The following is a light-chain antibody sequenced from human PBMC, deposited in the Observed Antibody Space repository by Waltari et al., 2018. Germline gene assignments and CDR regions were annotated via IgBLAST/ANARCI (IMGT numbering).Light chain of an antibody. J-gene: IGLJ3*02. CDR3: AAWDDSLNGWV. CDR1: SSNIGHNP. Sequence: QSVLTQPPSVSDAPRPRVTISGSGSSSNIGHNPVNWYQQLPGKAPKLLIYYDDLLPSGVSDRFSGSKSGTSASLAISGLQSEDEADYYCAAWDDSLNGWVFGGGTKLTVL. V-gene: IGLV1-36*01. CDR2: YDD.